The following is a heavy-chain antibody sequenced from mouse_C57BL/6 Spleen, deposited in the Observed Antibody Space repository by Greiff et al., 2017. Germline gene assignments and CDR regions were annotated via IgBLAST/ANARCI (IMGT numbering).Heavy chain of an antibody. Sequence: EVNVVESGGGLVQPGGSMKLSCVASGFTFSNYWMNWVRQSPEKGLEWVAQIRLKSDNYATHYAESVKGRFTISRDDSKSSVYLQMNNLRAEDTGIYYCTGGYYYGSSYNYAMDYWGQGTSVTVSS. D-gene: IGHD1-1*01. CDR3: TGGYYYGSSYNYAMDY. CDR2: IRLKSDNYAT. V-gene: IGHV6-3*01. CDR1: GFTFSNYW. J-gene: IGHJ4*01.